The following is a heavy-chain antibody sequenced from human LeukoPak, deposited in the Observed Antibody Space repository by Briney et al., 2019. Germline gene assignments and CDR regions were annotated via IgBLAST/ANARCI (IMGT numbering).Heavy chain of an antibody. Sequence: PSETLSLTCTVSGYSISSGYYWGWIRQPPGKGLEWIGSIYHSGSTYYNPSLKSRVTISVDTSKNQFSLKLSSVTAADTAVYYCARLGVIGRTFDFWGQGTLVTVSS. CDR3: ARLGVIGRTFDF. D-gene: IGHD1-14*01. CDR1: GYSISSGYY. J-gene: IGHJ4*02. V-gene: IGHV4-38-2*02. CDR2: IYHSGST.